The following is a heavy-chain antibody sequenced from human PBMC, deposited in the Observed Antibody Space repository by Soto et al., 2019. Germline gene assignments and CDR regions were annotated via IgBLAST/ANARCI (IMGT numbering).Heavy chain of an antibody. V-gene: IGHV5-51*01. CDR1: GYSFTSYW. CDR2: IYPGDSNT. D-gene: IGHD3-22*01. CDR3: ARHTDYYDHDY. J-gene: IGHJ4*02. Sequence: ASVKISCKGSGYSFTSYWIGCVRQMPGKGLEWMGIIYPGDSNTRYSPSFQGQVTISADKSISTAYLQWSSLKASDTAMYYCARHTDYYDHDYWGQGTLVTVSS.